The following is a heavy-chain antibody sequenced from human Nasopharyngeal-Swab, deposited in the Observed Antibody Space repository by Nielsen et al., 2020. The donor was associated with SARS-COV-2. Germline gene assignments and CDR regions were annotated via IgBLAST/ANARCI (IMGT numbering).Heavy chain of an antibody. CDR2: INTANGDT. Sequence: VRQVPGQGLEWMGWINTANGDTRYSQKFQDRVTISTDTSAISTDTSATTAYMELSSLGSEDTAVYFCARDEDVWGQGTMVNVS. V-gene: IGHV1-3*04. J-gene: IGHJ6*02. CDR3: ARDEDV.